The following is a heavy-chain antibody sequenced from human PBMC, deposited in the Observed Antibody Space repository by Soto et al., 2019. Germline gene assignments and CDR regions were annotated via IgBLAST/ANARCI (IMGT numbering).Heavy chain of an antibody. V-gene: IGHV1-69*13. CDR3: ARDSSASPQQYYFDY. CDR1: GGTFSSYA. J-gene: IGHJ4*02. Sequence: ASVKVSCKASGGTFSSYAISWVRQAPGQGLEWMGGIIPIFGTANYAQKFQGRVTITADESTSTAYMELSSLRSEDTAVYYCARDSSASPQQYYFDYWGQGTLVTVSS. D-gene: IGHD4-4*01. CDR2: IIPIFGTA.